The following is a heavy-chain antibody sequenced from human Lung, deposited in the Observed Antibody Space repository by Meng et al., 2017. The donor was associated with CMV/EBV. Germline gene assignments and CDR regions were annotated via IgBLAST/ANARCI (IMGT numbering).Heavy chain of an antibody. Sequence: RSSKLWTRVREDPGKGLEWNGEIYQSGSTNYNTNNKRRETIKVDKFKNQFSLKMGSVTAADTAVYYCARIERRRILKYCGSDCSTTDYWGQGTLVTVSS. V-gene: IGHV4-4*02. CDR2: IYQSGST. D-gene: IGHD2-21*02. CDR1: RSSKL. CDR3: ARIERRRILKYCGSDCSTTDY. J-gene: IGHJ4*02.